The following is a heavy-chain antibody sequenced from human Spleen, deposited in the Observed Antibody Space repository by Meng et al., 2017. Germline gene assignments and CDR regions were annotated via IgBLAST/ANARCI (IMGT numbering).Heavy chain of an antibody. J-gene: IGHJ4*02. CDR2: ISYDGSNK. CDR3: ARDCCSEIGPIDY. V-gene: IGHV3-30*01. D-gene: IGHD2-15*01. Sequence: GGSLRLSCAASGFTFSSYAMHWVRQAPGKGLEWVAVISYDGSNKYYADSVKGRFTISRDNSKNTLYLQMNSLRAEDTAVYYCARDCCSEIGPIDYWGQGTLVTVSS. CDR1: GFTFSSYA.